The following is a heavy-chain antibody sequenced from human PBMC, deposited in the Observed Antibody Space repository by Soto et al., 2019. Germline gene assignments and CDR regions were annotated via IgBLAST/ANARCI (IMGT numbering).Heavy chain of an antibody. CDR2: IWYDGSNK. J-gene: IGHJ6*02. CDR3: ARGKAARPLSGNYYGMDV. CDR1: GFTFSSYG. V-gene: IGHV3-33*01. D-gene: IGHD6-6*01. Sequence: QVQLVESGGGVVQPGRSLRLSCAASGFTFSSYGMHWVRQALGKGLEWVAVIWYDGSNKYYADSVKGRFTISRDNSKNTLYLQMNSLRAEDTAVYYCARGKAARPLSGNYYGMDVWGQGTTVTVSS.